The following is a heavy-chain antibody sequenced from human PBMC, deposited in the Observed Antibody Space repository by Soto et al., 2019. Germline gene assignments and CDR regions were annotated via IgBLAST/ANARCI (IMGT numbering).Heavy chain of an antibody. CDR1: GYTFTTYY. Sequence: ASVKVSCKASGYTFTTYYIHWVRQAPGQGPEWMGWINPNTGGTHYSQGFQGRVTMTRDTSISTAYMELRSLPSDDSAMYFCARDTSHYFDHWGQGILVTVSS. D-gene: IGHD2-2*01. J-gene: IGHJ4*02. V-gene: IGHV1-2*02. CDR2: INPNTGGT. CDR3: ARDTSHYFDH.